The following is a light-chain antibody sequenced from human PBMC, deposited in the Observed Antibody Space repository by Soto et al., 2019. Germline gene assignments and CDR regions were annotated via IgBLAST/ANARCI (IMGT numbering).Light chain of an antibody. V-gene: IGLV2-8*01. Sequence: QSALTQPPSASGSPGQSVTISCTGTSSDVGAYNYVSWYQQHAGKAPKLVIYEVTKRPSGVADRFSGSKSANTASLTVSGLQAEDEADYYCSLFASSNTWVFGGGTKVTVL. CDR2: EVT. J-gene: IGLJ3*02. CDR1: SSDVGAYNY. CDR3: SLFASSNTWV.